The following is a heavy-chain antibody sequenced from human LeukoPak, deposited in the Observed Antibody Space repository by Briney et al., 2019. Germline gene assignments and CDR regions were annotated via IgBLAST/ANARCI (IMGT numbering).Heavy chain of an antibody. CDR3: ARVGRGYSYGPFDS. CDR1: GGSISSYY. D-gene: IGHD5-18*01. CDR2: IYYSGST. V-gene: IGHV4-59*01. J-gene: IGHJ4*02. Sequence: PSETLSLTCTVSGGSISSYYWSWIRQPPGKGLEWIGYIYYSGSTNYNPSLKRRVTISVDTSKNQLSVKPDSVTAADTAVYYCARVGRGYSYGPFDSWGQGTLVTVSS.